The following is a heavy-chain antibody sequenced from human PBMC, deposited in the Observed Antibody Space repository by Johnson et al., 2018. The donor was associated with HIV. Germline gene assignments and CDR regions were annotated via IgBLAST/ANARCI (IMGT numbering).Heavy chain of an antibody. CDR1: GFTFSSYA. CDR3: ISPERAAAGFLT. Sequence: VQLVESGGGLVQPGGSLRLSCAASGFTFSSYAMSWVRQAPGKGLEWIGFITSTADGGTPQYAASVRGRFTISRDDSKSIAYLQMNSLKAEDTAVYYCISPERAAAGFLTWGQGAMVTVSS. V-gene: IGHV3-49*04. J-gene: IGHJ3*01. CDR2: ITSTADGGTP. D-gene: IGHD6-13*01.